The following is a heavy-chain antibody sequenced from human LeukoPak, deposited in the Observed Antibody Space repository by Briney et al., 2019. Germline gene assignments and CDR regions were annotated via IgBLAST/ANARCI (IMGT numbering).Heavy chain of an antibody. Sequence: SETLSLTCTVSGGSISYYYWSWIRQPPGKGLEWIGYIYYSGSTNYNSSLKSRVTISVDTSKNQFSLKLTSVTAADTAVYYCARDSSGWSRGWFDPWGQGTLVTVSS. CDR1: GGSISYYY. V-gene: IGHV4-59*01. D-gene: IGHD6-19*01. CDR3: ARDSSGWSRGWFDP. CDR2: IYYSGST. J-gene: IGHJ5*02.